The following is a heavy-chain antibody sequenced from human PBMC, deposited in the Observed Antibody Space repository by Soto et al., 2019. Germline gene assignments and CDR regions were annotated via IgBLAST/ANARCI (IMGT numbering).Heavy chain of an antibody. CDR3: ARYKSNYYYGMDV. V-gene: IGHV4-39*07. D-gene: IGHD1-20*01. J-gene: IGHJ6*02. CDR1: GGSISSSIYF. CDR2: IYYSGST. Sequence: PSETLSLTCTVSGGSISSSIYFWGWIRQPPGKGLEWIGNIYYSGSTYYNSSLKSRVTISVDTSKNQFSLKLSSVTAADTAVYYCARYKSNYYYGMDVWGQGTTVTVSS.